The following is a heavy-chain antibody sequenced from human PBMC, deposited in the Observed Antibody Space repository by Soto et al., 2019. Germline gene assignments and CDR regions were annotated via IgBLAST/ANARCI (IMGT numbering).Heavy chain of an antibody. CDR3: ARDGFEYYDPEPTRYYFGY. CDR2: IIPIFGTA. J-gene: IGHJ4*02. Sequence: QVQLVQSGAEVKKPGSSVKVSCKASGGTFSSYAISWVRQAPGQGLEWMGGIIPIFGTANYAQKFQGRVTITADESTSTAYMELSSLRSEDTAVYYCARDGFEYYDPEPTRYYFGYWGQGTLVTVSS. D-gene: IGHD3-22*01. CDR1: GGTFSSYA. V-gene: IGHV1-69*12.